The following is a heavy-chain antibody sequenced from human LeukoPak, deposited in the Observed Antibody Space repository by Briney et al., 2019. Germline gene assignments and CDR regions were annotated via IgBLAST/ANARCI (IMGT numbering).Heavy chain of an antibody. CDR2: IWYDGSNK. CDR3: AREYSSGWYLGY. J-gene: IGHJ4*02. V-gene: IGHV3-33*01. CDR1: GFTFSNYG. Sequence: GGSLRLSCAASGFTFSNYGMHWVRQAPGKGLEWVAVIWYDGSNKYYADSVKGRFTISRDNSKNALYLQMNSLRAEDTAVYYCAREYSSGWYLGYWGQGTLVTVSS. D-gene: IGHD6-19*01.